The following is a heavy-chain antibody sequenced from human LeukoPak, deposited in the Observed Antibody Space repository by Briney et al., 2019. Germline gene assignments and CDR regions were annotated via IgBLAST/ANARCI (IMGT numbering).Heavy chain of an antibody. D-gene: IGHD5-18*01. Sequence: SVKVSCKTSGGTFTNYGISWVRQAPGQGLEWMGRIIPIQEKANDAQKFQDRITITTDKSTNTAYMELSSLRFEDTAMYYCTRAGQYSGAGAYWGQGTLVTVSS. CDR2: IIPIQEKA. CDR3: TRAGQYSGAGAY. V-gene: IGHV1-69*04. J-gene: IGHJ4*02. CDR1: GGTFTNYG.